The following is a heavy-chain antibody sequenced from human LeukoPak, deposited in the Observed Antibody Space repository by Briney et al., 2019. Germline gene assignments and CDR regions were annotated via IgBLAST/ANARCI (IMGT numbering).Heavy chain of an antibody. D-gene: IGHD3-22*01. CDR1: GYTFTSYG. Sequence: ASVKVSCKASGYTFTSYGINWVRQAPGQGLERMGWIRTYNGNTNYAQKLQGRVTMTTDTSTRTAYMELRSLRSDDTAVYYCARGPGGRSGFHPLEDHYYYYYMDVWGKGTTVTVSS. J-gene: IGHJ6*03. V-gene: IGHV1-18*01. CDR2: IRTYNGNT. CDR3: ARGPGGRSGFHPLEDHYYYYYMDV.